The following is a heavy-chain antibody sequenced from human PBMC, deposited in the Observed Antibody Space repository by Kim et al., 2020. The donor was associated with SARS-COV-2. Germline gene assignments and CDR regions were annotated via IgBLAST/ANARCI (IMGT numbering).Heavy chain of an antibody. CDR3: TRTSWSYSMDV. J-gene: IGHJ6*02. CDR1: GFILSTYW. D-gene: IGHD3-3*01. V-gene: IGHV3-7*01. Sequence: GGSLRLSCAGSGFILSTYWMSWARQAPGKGLEWVANTKQDGSEKFYVDSVKGRFTISRDNAKNSLYLQMNSLRVEDTAVYYCTRTSWSYSMDVWGQGTTVTVSS. CDR2: TKQDGSEK.